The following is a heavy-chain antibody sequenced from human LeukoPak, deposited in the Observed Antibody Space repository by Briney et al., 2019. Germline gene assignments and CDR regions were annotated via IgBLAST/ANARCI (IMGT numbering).Heavy chain of an antibody. CDR1: GFTFDDYA. Sequence: GGSLRLSCAASGFTFDDYAMHWVRQALGKGLEWVSGISWNSGSIGYADSVKGRFTISRDNAKNSLYLQMNSLRAEDTALYYCAKVLEPVYYYYGMDVWGQGTTVTVSS. CDR2: ISWNSGSI. V-gene: IGHV3-9*01. CDR3: AKVLEPVYYYYGMDV. J-gene: IGHJ6*02.